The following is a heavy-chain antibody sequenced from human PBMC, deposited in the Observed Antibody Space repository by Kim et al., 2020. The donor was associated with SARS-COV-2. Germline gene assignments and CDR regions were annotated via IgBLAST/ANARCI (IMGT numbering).Heavy chain of an antibody. CDR3: ARDPLLWFGELLGYFD. Sequence: SETLSLTCTVSGGSISSSSYYWGWIRQPPGKGLEWIGSIYYSGSTYYNPSLKSRVTISVDTSKNQFSLKLSSVTAADTAVYYCARDPLLWFGELLGYFD. D-gene: IGHD3-10*01. J-gene: IGHJ4*01. CDR1: GGSISSSSYY. V-gene: IGHV4-39*07. CDR2: IYYSGST.